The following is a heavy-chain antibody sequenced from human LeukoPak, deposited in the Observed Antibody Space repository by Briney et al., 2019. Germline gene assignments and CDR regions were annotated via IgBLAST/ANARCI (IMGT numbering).Heavy chain of an antibody. CDR1: GFTFSNYD. J-gene: IGHJ4*02. Sequence: PGGSLRLSCAASGFTFSNYDMIWVRQAPGKGLEWVSYISTSGGSTNYADSVKGRFTISRDNAKNSLYLQMNSLRAEDTALYYCARRTYVDYWSQGTLVTVSS. V-gene: IGHV3-48*03. CDR2: ISTSGGST. D-gene: IGHD3-16*01. CDR3: ARRTYVDY.